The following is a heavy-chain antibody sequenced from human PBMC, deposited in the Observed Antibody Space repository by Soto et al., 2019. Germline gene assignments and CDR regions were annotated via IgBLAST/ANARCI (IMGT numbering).Heavy chain of an antibody. J-gene: IGHJ4*02. CDR1: GGTFSSYT. Sequence: QVQLVQSGAEVKKPGSSVKVSCKASGGTFSSYTISWVRQAPGQGHEWMGRIIPILGIANYAQKFQGRVPITADKSTSTAYMELSSLRSEDTAVYYCARLVDTADFDYWGQGTLVTVSS. V-gene: IGHV1-69*02. CDR2: IIPILGIA. CDR3: ARLVDTADFDY. D-gene: IGHD5-18*01.